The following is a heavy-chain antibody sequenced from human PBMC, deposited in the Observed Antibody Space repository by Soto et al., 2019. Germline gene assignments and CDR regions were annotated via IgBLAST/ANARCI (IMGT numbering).Heavy chain of an antibody. D-gene: IGHD1-1*01. CDR2: IYATGTT. J-gene: IGHJ5*02. CDR3: VRDATKAVRDRFDP. CDR1: GASIRRFC. V-gene: IGHV4-4*07. Sequence: ETCPHSYTVSGASIRRFCWRWIRQSAGKGLEWIERIYATGTTDYNPSLKRRVMMSVDTSKKQFSLKLRSVTAADTAVFYCVRDATKAVRDRFDPRGQG.